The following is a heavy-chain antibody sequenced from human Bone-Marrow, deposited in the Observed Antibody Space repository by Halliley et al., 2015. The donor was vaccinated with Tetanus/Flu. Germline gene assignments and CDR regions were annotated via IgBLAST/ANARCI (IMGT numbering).Heavy chain of an antibody. CDR2: ISSRGSYI. V-gene: IGHV3-21*01. J-gene: IGHJ4*02. Sequence: PGKGPEWLPSISSRGSYIFYADSVKGRFTISRDNAKNSLFLQMNSLRADDTAAYYCATTDTLDNWGQGTPVTVSS. CDR3: ATTDTLDN.